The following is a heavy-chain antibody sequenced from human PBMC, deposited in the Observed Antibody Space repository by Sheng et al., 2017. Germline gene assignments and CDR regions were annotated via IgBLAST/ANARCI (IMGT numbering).Heavy chain of an antibody. V-gene: IGHV3-23*04. J-gene: IGHJ4*02. CDR1: GFTFSSYA. D-gene: IGHD2-15*01. Sequence: EVQLVESGGGSVQPGGSLRLSCTASGFTFSSYAMTWVRQGPGKGLEWVSGISGSGGRYYADSVKGRFTISRDNSKNTLYLQMNSLRVEDTAVYYCATLNGGIPHGYWGQGTLVSVSS. CDR3: ATLNGGIPHGY. CDR2: ISGSGGR.